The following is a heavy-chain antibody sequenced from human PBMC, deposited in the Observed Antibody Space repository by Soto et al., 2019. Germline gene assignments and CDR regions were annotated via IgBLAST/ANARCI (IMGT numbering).Heavy chain of an antibody. CDR3: KRGPRADPAGAGAH. J-gene: IGHJ4*02. V-gene: IGHV3-74*01. CDR2: ISGDGVVT. D-gene: IGHD2-2*01. CDR1: GFTFSTYW. Sequence: DVHLVESGGDMVQPGESLRLSCVVSGFTFSTYWMHWVRQVPGQSPFWVSRISGDGVVTTYADSVRGRFTISRDNAKNPPLPQRDNLGAGDQAIFYCKRGPRADPAGAGAHWGQGTPGT.